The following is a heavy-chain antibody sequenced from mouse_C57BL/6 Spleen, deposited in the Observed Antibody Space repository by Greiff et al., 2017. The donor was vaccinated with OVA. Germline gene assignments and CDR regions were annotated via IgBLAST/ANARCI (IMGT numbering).Heavy chain of an antibody. D-gene: IGHD6-1*01. CDR2: IRNKGSGYTT. CDR1: GFTFTDYY. V-gene: IGHV7-3*01. CDR3: ARYKPYYYAMDY. Sequence: DVQLVESGGGLVQPGGSLSLSCAASGFTFTDYYMSWVRQPPGKALEWLGFIRNKGSGYTTEYSESVKGRFTISRDNSQSILYLQMNALRAEDSATYYCARYKPYYYAMDYWGQGTSVTVSS. J-gene: IGHJ4*01.